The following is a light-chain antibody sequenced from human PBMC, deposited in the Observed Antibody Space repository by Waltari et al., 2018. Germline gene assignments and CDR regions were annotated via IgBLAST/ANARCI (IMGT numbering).Light chain of an antibody. CDR1: SSDIGTNY. J-gene: IGLJ3*02. V-gene: IGLV1-51*01. CDR2: DHH. CDR3: ATWDSILSAWV. Sequence: QSVLTQPPSVSAAPGLKVTIPCSGGSSDIGTNYVSWYQQFPGTAPKLLIYDHHKRPSGIPDRFSGSKSGTSATLGITGLQTGDEADYYCATWDSILSAWVFGRGTKLTVL.